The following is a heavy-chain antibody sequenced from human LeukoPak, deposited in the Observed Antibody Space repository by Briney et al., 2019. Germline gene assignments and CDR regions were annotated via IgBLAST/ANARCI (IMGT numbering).Heavy chain of an antibody. D-gene: IGHD3-9*01. CDR3: AKVYFDWLTYYFDY. V-gene: IGHV3-23*01. CDR1: GFTFSSYA. J-gene: IGHJ4*02. Sequence: GGSLRLSCAASGFTFSSYAMSWVRQAPGKGLEWLSAISGSGGSTYYADSVKGRFTIPRDNCKNTLYLQMNSLRAEDTAVYYCAKVYFDWLTYYFDYWGQGTLVTVSS. CDR2: ISGSGGST.